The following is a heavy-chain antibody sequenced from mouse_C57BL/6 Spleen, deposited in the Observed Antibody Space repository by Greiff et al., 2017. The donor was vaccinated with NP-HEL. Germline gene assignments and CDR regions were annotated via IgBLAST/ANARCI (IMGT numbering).Heavy chain of an antibody. J-gene: IGHJ2*01. V-gene: IGHV5-4*01. CDR2: ISAGGSYT. Sequence: EVQGVESGGGLVKPGGSLKLSCAASGFTFSSYAMSWARQTPEHRLEWVATISAGGSYTYYPDKLKGRFTISRDNAKNNLYLQMSHLKSEDTAMYYCARERQTTQGRDYFDYWGQGTTLTVSS. CDR1: GFTFSSYA. CDR3: ARERQTTQGRDYFDY. D-gene: IGHD3-2*02.